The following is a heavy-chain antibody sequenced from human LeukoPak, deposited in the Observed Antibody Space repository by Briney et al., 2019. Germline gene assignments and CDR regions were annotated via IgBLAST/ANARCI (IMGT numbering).Heavy chain of an antibody. D-gene: IGHD1-14*01. J-gene: IGHJ4*02. CDR1: GGSISSYY. V-gene: IGHV4-59*12. Sequence: SETLSLTCTVSGGSISSYYWGWIRQSPGKGLECIGYIYYSASTYYNPSLKSRVTISVDRSKNQFSLKLSSVTAADTAVYYCAREGGERGPNRDHPFDYWGQGTLVTVSS. CDR3: AREGGERGPNRDHPFDY. CDR2: IYYSAST.